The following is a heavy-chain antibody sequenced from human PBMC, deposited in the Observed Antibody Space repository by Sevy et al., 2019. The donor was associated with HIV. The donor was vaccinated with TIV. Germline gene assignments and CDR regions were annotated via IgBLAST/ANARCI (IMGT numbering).Heavy chain of an antibody. CDR1: GFTFSSYW. CDR3: ARDCSSASCLWGMDV. CDR2: IKRDGSEK. V-gene: IGHV3-7*03. Sequence: GESLKISCAASGFTFSSYWMSWVRQAPGKGLEWVANIKRDGSEKYYVDSVKGRFTIPRDNAKNPRYLQMNSLRAEDTAVYYCARDCSSASCLWGMDVWGQGTTVTVSS. D-gene: IGHD2-2*01. J-gene: IGHJ6*02.